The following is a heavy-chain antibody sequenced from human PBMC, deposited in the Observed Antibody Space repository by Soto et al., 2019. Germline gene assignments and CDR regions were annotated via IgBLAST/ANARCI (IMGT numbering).Heavy chain of an antibody. V-gene: IGHV1-69*13. CDR2: IIPIFGTA. Sequence: VKVSCKASGGTFSSYAISWVRQAPGQGLEWMGGIIPIFGTANYAQKFQGRVTITADESTSTAYMELSSLRSEDTAVYYCARASGIPYDSSGSYYYYYGMDVWGQGTTVTVSS. CDR1: GGTFSSYA. D-gene: IGHD3-22*01. J-gene: IGHJ6*02. CDR3: ARASGIPYDSSGSYYYYYGMDV.